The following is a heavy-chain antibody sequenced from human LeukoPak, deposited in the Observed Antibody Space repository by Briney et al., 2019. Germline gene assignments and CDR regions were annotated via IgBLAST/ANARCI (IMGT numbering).Heavy chain of an antibody. D-gene: IGHD3-10*01. CDR1: GFTFTNAC. CDR3: TTDLGTYYHGSQRLIPIDY. CDR2: LKSKTDGETT. Sequence: PGGSVRLSCVDCGFTFTNACMSWVRQAPGKGLEWIGCLKSKTDGETTNYAEPVRGRFTISRDDSKSAVYLQMNSLKIEDTAVYYCTTDLGTYYHGSQRLIPIDYWGQGTLVTVSS. V-gene: IGHV3-15*01. J-gene: IGHJ4*02.